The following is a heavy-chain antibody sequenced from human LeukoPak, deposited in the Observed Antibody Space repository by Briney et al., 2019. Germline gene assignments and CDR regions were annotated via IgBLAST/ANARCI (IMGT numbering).Heavy chain of an antibody. CDR2: ISYDGSDN. Sequence: GESLKISCAASGFTFSNYGMHWVRQAPGKGLEWVAVISYDGSDNYYADSVKGRFTISRDNSKNTLYLQMNSLRAEDTAVYYCAKVSRQWELVYWFDPWGQGTLVTVSS. V-gene: IGHV3-30*18. J-gene: IGHJ5*02. CDR3: AKVSRQWELVYWFDP. CDR1: GFTFSNYG. D-gene: IGHD1-26*01.